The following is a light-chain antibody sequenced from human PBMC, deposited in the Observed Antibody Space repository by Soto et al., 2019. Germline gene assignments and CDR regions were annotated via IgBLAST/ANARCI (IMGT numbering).Light chain of an antibody. CDR1: SSDVGGYNY. J-gene: IGLJ2*01. CDR2: DVS. Sequence: QSVLTQPASVSGSPGQSITISCTGTSSDVGGYNYVSWYQQHPGKAPNLMIYDVSNRPSGVSNRLSGPKSGNTAALTISGLQAEDEADYYCSSYTSSSTLVFGGGTKRTV. V-gene: IGLV2-14*01. CDR3: SSYTSSSTLV.